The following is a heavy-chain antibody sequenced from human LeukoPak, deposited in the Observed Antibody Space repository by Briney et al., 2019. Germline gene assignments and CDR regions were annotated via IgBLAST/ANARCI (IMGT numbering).Heavy chain of an antibody. D-gene: IGHD6-13*01. J-gene: IGHJ4*02. V-gene: IGHV4-59*08. CDR3: ARHASSSSYSDFDY. CDR2: IYYSGST. CDR1: GGSISTYY. Sequence: SETLSLTCTVSGGSISTYYWSWVRQPPGKGLEWIGYIYYSGSTNYNPSLKSRVTISVDTSKNQFSLKPSSVTAADTAVYYCARHASSSSYSDFDYWGQGTLVTVSS.